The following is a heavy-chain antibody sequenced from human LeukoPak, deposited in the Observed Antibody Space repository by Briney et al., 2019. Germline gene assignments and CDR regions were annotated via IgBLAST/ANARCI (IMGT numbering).Heavy chain of an antibody. CDR3: AKELIAAAVLTGWFDP. V-gene: IGHV3-30*07. D-gene: IGHD6-13*01. Sequence: GGSLRLSCAASGFTFSSYAMHWVRQAPGKGLEWVAVISYDGSNKYCADSVKGRFTISRDNSKNTLYPQMNSLRAEDTAVYYCAKELIAAAVLTGWFDPWGQGTLVTVSS. CDR2: ISYDGSNK. CDR1: GFTFSSYA. J-gene: IGHJ5*02.